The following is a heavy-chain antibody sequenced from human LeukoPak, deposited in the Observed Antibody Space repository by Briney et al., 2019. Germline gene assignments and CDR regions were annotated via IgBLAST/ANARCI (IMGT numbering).Heavy chain of an antibody. V-gene: IGHV3-11*06. Sequence: PGGSLRHACSASGFPFSDYYVTSIPQAPGKALEFVSYLSSSSDYTNYPYSVNGRFNGSRDNAKNSLYLQVNSRRAEDTAVYYCAMRGNRVYAYWGQGTLVTVSS. CDR1: GFPFSDYY. CDR2: LSSSSDYT. CDR3: AMRGNRVYAY. J-gene: IGHJ4*02. D-gene: IGHD2-8*01.